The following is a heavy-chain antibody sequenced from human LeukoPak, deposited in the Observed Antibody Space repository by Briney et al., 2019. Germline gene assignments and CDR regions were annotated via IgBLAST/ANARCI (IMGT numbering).Heavy chain of an antibody. CDR1: GFTFSSYS. CDR3: ARDFYYYYYYMDV. CDR2: ISSSSTI. Sequence: GESLKISCAASGFTFSSYSMNWVRQAPGKGLEWVSYISSSSTIYYADSVKGRFTISRDNAKNSLYLQMNSLRAEDTAVYYCARDFYYYYYYMDVWGKGTTVTVSS. J-gene: IGHJ6*03. V-gene: IGHV3-48*01.